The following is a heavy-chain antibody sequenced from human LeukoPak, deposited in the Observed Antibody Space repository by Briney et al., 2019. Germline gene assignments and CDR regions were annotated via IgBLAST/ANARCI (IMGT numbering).Heavy chain of an antibody. Sequence: PGGSLRLSCAASGFTFDDYGMSWVRQAPGKGLEWVSGINWNGGSTGYADSAKGRFTISRDNAKNSLYLQMNSLRAEDTALYYCARESKPAAIPDYYYYYYMDVWGKGTTVTVSS. CDR2: INWNGGST. D-gene: IGHD2-2*02. CDR1: GFTFDDYG. V-gene: IGHV3-20*04. J-gene: IGHJ6*03. CDR3: ARESKPAAIPDYYYYYYMDV.